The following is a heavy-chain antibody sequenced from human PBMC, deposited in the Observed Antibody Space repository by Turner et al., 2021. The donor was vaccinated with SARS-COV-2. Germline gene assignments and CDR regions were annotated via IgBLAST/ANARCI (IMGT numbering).Heavy chain of an antibody. CDR2: ISAYNGKT. V-gene: IGHV1-18*01. Sequence: QVQLVQSGAEVKKPGASVKVSCKASRYTFTSYDISWVRQAPGQGLEWMGWISAYNGKTNYAQKHQGRVTMTTETSTNTAYMELRSLRSDDTAVYYCARSYHTTNGILNWFDPWGQGTLVTVSS. CDR1: RYTFTSYD. CDR3: ARSYHTTNGILNWFDP. J-gene: IGHJ5*02. D-gene: IGHD3-3*01.